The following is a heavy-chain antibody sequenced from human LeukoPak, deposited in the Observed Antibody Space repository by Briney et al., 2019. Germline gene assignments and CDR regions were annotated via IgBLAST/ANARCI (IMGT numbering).Heavy chain of an antibody. V-gene: IGHV4-4*07. CDR2: IYTSGST. Sequence: SETLSLTCTVSGVSISSYYWSWIRQPAGKGLEWIGRIYTSGSTNYNPSLKSRVTMPVDTSKNQFSLKLSSVTAADTAVYYCARESTTMIVVEYWGQGTLVTVSS. CDR3: ARESTTMIVVEY. J-gene: IGHJ4*02. D-gene: IGHD3-22*01. CDR1: GVSISSYY.